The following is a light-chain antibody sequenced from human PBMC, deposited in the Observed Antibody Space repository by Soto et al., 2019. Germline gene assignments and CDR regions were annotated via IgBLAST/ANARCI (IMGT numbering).Light chain of an antibody. J-gene: IGKJ4*01. CDR3: QHRANWPLT. CDR1: KSVSSY. V-gene: IGKV3-11*01. Sequence: EIVLTQSPATLSLSPGEKAPLSCRASKSVSSYLAWYQQKPGQAPRLLIYDVSNRATGIPARFSGSGSGTDFTLTISSLEPEDFAVYYCQHRANWPLTFGGGTTVEIK. CDR2: DVS.